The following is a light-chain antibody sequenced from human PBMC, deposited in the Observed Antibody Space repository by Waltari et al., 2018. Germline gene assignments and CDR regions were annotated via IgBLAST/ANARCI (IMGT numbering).Light chain of an antibody. CDR3: YSADSSGNHSE. V-gene: IGLV3-10*03. CDR2: EDS. Sequence: SYELTQPPSVSVSPGQTARITCSGDALPKKYAYWYQQKSGQAPVLVIYEDSKRPSGSPERFSGSSAGKMATLTISGAQVEDEDDYYCYSADSSGNHSEFGGGTKLTVL. CDR1: ALPKKY. J-gene: IGLJ3*02.